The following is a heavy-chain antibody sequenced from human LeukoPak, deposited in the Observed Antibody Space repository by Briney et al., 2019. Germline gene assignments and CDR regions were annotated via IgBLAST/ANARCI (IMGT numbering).Heavy chain of an antibody. CDR2: INHSGST. V-gene: IGHV4-34*01. CDR1: GFTFSSYG. Sequence: GSLRLSCAASGFTFSSYGMTWVRQPPGKGLEWIGEINHSGSTNYNPSLKSRVTISVDTSKNQFSLKLRSVTATDTAVYYCARHAEGSLRNAFDIWGQGTTVTVSS. CDR3: ARHAEGSLRNAFDI. J-gene: IGHJ3*02. D-gene: IGHD2-8*01.